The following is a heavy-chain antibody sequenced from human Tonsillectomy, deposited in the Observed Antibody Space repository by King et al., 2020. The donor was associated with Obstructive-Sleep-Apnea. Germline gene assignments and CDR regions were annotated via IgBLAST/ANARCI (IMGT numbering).Heavy chain of an antibody. CDR2: ISGSGGST. D-gene: IGHD5-24*01. CDR1: GFTFSTYA. Sequence: VQLVESGGGLVQPGGSLRLSCAASGFTFSTYAVSWVRQTPGKGLEWVSAISGSGGSTYFADSVKGRFTISRDNSKNTLYLQMNSLRAEDTAVYYCAKGLGDGYDPFDYWGQGTLVTVSS. CDR3: AKGLGDGYDPFDY. V-gene: IGHV3-23*04. J-gene: IGHJ4*01.